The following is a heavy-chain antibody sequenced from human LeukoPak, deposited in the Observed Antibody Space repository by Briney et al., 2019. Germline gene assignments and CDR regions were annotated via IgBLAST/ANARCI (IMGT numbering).Heavy chain of an antibody. Sequence: GGSLRLSCATSGFPFSDFSTSWVRQAPGKGLEWISTTNSGGATTDYAESVKGRFTISRDNSKNILYLQMSSLRVEDTAMYYCAKQSYARSLGEGGPGTLVTVSS. J-gene: IGHJ4*02. CDR2: TNSGGATT. CDR1: GFPFSDFS. CDR3: AKQSYARSLGE. V-gene: IGHV3-23*01. D-gene: IGHD2-8*01.